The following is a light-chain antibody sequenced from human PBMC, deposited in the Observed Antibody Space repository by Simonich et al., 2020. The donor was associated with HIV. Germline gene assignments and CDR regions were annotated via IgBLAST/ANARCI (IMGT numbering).Light chain of an antibody. CDR3: HQSSSLPYT. CDR1: HSLSGS. V-gene: IGKV6-21*01. Sequence: EIVLIQSLDFQSVTPKEKVTITCRANHSLSGSLNWYQQKPDQSPKLLIKYVTQSVSGVPSRFSGSESGTDFTLTINSLEAEDAATYYCHQSSSLPYTFGQGTKLEI. CDR2: YVT. J-gene: IGKJ2*01.